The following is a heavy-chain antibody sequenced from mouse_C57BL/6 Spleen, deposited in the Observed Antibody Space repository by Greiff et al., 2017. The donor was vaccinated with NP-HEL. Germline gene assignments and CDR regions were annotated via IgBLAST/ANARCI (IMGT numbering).Heavy chain of an antibody. D-gene: IGHD2-5*01. V-gene: IGHV1-18*01. CDR3: ARLGGGYSNWGFAY. CDR1: GYTFTDYN. Sequence: EVQVVESGPELVKPGASVKIPCKASGYTFTDYNMDWVKQSHGKSLEWIGDINPNNGGTIYNQKFKGKATLTVDKSSSTAYMELRSLTSEDTAVYYCARLGGGYSNWGFAYWGQGTLVTVSA. J-gene: IGHJ3*01. CDR2: INPNNGGT.